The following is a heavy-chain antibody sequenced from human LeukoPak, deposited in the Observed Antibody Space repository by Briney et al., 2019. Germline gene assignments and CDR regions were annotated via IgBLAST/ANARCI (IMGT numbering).Heavy chain of an antibody. CDR3: AIQALYYYDSSGYPFPLYFDL. D-gene: IGHD3-22*01. V-gene: IGHV4-39*01. CDR2: IYYSEST. Sequence: SDTLSLPRTVSGGPINSSSYYWGWIPQPPGKGLEWYGRIYYSESTYYNPSLKSQVTISVDTSKNQFSLKLSSVTAAVTAVYYCAIQALYYYDSSGYPFPLYFDLWGRGTLVTVAS. J-gene: IGHJ2*01. CDR1: GGPINSSSYY.